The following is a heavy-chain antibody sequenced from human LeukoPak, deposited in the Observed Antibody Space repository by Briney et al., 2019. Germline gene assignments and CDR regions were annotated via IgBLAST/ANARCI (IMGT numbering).Heavy chain of an antibody. CDR1: GGSISSYY. V-gene: IGHV4-4*09. CDR2: IYTSGST. CDR3: ARSSRSGYYFDY. J-gene: IGHJ4*02. D-gene: IGHD3-10*01. Sequence: SETLSLTCTASGGSISSYYWSWIRQPPGKGLEWIGYIYTSGSTNYNPSLKSRVTISVDTSKNQFSLKLSSVTAADTAVYYCARSSRSGYYFDYWGQGTLVTVSS.